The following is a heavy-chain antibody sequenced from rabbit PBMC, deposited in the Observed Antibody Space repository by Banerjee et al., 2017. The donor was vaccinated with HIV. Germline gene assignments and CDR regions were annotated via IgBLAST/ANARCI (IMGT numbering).Heavy chain of an antibody. V-gene: IGHV1S40*01. CDR2: IYTGSSGTT. CDR1: GFSFSSSYY. D-gene: IGHD5-1*01. Sequence: QSLEESGGGLVQPEGSLTLTCTASGFSFSSSYYMCWVRRAPGKGLEWIGCIYTGSSGTTVYASWVNGRFTISKTSSTTVDLKMTSLTAADTATYFCARDRYGSGSVDHDLWGPGTLVTVS. J-gene: IGHJ4*01. CDR3: ARDRYGSGSVDHDL.